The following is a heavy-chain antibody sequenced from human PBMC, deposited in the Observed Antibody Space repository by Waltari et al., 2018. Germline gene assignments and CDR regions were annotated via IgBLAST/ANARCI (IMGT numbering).Heavy chain of an antibody. Sequence: EEQLVESGGGLVQPGDSLRLSCAASGFTFSSFWMHWVRHAPGQGPLWVSRISTDASDTTYADSVKGRFTISRDNARNTLYLQMNRLRAEDTAVYFCARVSRRTYRSPVPGRHYYYGMDVWGQGTTVTVS. CDR2: ISTDASDT. CDR3: ARVSRRTYRSPVPGRHYYYGMDV. D-gene: IGHD1-1*01. V-gene: IGHV3-74*03. CDR1: GFTFSSFW. J-gene: IGHJ6*02.